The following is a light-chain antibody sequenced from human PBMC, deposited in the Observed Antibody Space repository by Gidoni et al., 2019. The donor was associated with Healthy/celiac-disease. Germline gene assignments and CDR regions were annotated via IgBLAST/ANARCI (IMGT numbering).Light chain of an antibody. CDR2: DAS. CDR3: QQRSNWPRLT. V-gene: IGKV3-11*01. CDR1: QSVSSY. J-gene: IGKJ4*01. Sequence: EIVFTQSPATLSFSPGERATLAYRASQSVSSYLAWYQQKPGQAPRLLIYDASNRATGIPARFSGSGSGTDFTLTSSSLEPEDFAVYYCQQRSNWPRLTFGGGTKVEIK.